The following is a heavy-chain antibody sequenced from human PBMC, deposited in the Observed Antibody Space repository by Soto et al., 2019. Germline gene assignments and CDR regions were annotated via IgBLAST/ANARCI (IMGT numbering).Heavy chain of an antibody. J-gene: IGHJ1*01. CDR1: GGTFSRYA. CDR2: VIPFLGNT. V-gene: IGHV1-18*01. CDR3: ARRPLGYCSGGSCYQDTPPLDPHEYFQH. Sequence: GALVKVSCKASGGTFSRYAISWVRQGPGQRLEGMGGVIPFLGNTNYAQKLQGRGTMTTDTSTSTAYMELRSPRSDDTAVYYCARRPLGYCSGGSCYQDTPPLDPHEYFQHWGQGTLVTVCS. D-gene: IGHD2-15*01.